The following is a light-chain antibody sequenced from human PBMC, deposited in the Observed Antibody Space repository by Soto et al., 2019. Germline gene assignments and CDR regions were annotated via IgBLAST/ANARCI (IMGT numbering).Light chain of an antibody. CDR1: SSNFGAGYE. CDR2: NNL. V-gene: IGLV1-40*01. Sequence: SVLTQPPSVSGAPGQRVTIPCTGSSSNFGAGYEVHWYKQLPGAAPTLVIFNNLNRPSGVPERFSGSKSGTSASLVISGLQAENEADYYCQSFDSSLRVYVFGSGTKVTVL. CDR3: QSFDSSLRVYV. J-gene: IGLJ1*01.